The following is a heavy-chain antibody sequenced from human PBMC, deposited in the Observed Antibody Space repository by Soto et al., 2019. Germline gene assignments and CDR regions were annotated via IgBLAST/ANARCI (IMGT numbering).Heavy chain of an antibody. J-gene: IGHJ4*02. D-gene: IGHD3-16*02. V-gene: IGHV3-23*01. CDR1: GVTFSSYD. CDR3: AKSRYSVNRGPNDH. Sequence: EVQLLESGGGLVQPGGSLRLSCVGSGVTFSSYDMTWVRQAPGKGLAWVSSFSFYGRRDNTYYADSVKGRFTISRENSGNAVYLQTYNLRVEDAAVLYCAKSRYSVNRGPNDHWGQGTLVTVSS. CDR2: FSFYGRRDNT.